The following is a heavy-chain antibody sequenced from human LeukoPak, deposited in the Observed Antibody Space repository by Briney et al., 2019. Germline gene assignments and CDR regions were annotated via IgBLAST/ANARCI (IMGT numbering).Heavy chain of an antibody. CDR3: IPTVTTWFDY. CDR1: GFTFSNAW. CDR2: IKSKTDGGTT. J-gene: IGHJ4*02. Sequence: GGSLRLSCAAYGFTFSNAWMSWVRQAPGKGLEWDGRIKSKTDGGTTDYAAPVKGRFTTSRDDSKNTLYLQMNSLKTEDTAVYYCIPTVTTWFDYWGQGTLVTVSS. D-gene: IGHD4-17*01. V-gene: IGHV3-15*01.